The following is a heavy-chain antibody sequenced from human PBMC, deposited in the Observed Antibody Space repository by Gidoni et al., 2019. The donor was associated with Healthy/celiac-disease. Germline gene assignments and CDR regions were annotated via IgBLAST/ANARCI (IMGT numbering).Heavy chain of an antibody. CDR1: GFTFSSYE. CDR3: AREPSSSWFSPLFDY. V-gene: IGHV3-48*03. CDR2: ISSSGSTI. J-gene: IGHJ4*02. D-gene: IGHD6-13*01. Sequence: EVQLVESGGGLVQPGGSLRLSCAASGFTFSSYEMNWVRQAPGKGLEWVSYISSSGSTIYYADSVKGRFTISRDNAKNSLYLQMNSLRAEDTAVYYCAREPSSSWFSPLFDYWGQGTLVTVSS.